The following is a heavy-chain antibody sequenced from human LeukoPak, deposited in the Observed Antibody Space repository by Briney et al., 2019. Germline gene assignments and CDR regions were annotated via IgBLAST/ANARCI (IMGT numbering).Heavy chain of an antibody. V-gene: IGHV3-73*01. CDR3: TTTMIVGGFDY. J-gene: IGHJ4*02. CDR1: GFTFSGSA. Sequence: PGGSLRLSCAAPGFTFSGSAMHWVRQASGKGLEWVGRIRSKANSYATAYAASVKGRFTISRDDSRNTAYLQMNSLKTEDTAVYYCTTTMIVGGFDYWGQGTLVTVSS. D-gene: IGHD3-22*01. CDR2: IRSKANSYAT.